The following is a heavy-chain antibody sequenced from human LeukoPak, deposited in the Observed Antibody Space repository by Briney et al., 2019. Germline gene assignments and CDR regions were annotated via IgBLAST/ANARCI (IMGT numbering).Heavy chain of an antibody. CDR1: GGSISSYY. D-gene: IGHD2-2*01. CDR2: IYTSGST. J-gene: IGHJ3*02. V-gene: IGHV4-4*07. Sequence: SETLSLTCTVSGGSISSYYWSWIRQPAGKGLEWIGRIYTSGSTNYNPSLKSRVTMSVDTSKNQFSLKLSSVTAADTAVYYCARDSVYLPYCSSTSCYAFDIGGQGTMVTVSS. CDR3: ARDSVYLPYCSSTSCYAFDI.